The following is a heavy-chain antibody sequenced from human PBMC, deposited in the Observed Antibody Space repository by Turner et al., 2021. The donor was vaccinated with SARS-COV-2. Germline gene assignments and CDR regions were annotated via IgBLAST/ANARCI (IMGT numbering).Heavy chain of an antibody. CDR3: ATGSGSYYFSPTYYFDY. D-gene: IGHD1-26*01. CDR2: IWYDGSNK. V-gene: IGHV3-33*01. CDR1: GFTFSSYG. Sequence: QVHLVESGGGVVQPGRSLRLSCAASGFTFSSYGMHWVRQAPGKGLEWVAVIWYDGSNKYNADSVKGRFTISRDNSKNTLYLQMNSLRAEDTAVYYCATGSGSYYFSPTYYFDYWGQGTLVTVSS. J-gene: IGHJ4*02.